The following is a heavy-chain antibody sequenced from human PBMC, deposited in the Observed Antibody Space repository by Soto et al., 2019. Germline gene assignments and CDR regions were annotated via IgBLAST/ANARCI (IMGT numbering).Heavy chain of an antibody. CDR3: ARDGQWLAGGYYFDY. D-gene: IGHD6-19*01. J-gene: IGHJ4*02. V-gene: IGHV3-74*01. CDR1: GFTFSSYW. Sequence: EVQLVESGGGLVQPGGSLRLSFAASGFTFSSYWMHWVRQAPGKGLVWVSRINSDGSSTSYADSVKGRFTISRDNAKNTLYLQMNSLRAEDTAVYYCARDGQWLAGGYYFDYWGQGTLVTVSS. CDR2: INSDGSST.